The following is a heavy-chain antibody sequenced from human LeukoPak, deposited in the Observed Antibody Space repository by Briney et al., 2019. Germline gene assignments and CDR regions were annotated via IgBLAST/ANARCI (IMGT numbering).Heavy chain of an antibody. CDR3: ARVGYSNSYDY. Sequence: ASVKVSCKASGYTFTNSDINWVRQATGQGLEWMGWMNPNTGNAGYAQKFQDRVTITWDASISTAYMDLSSLRSEDTAVYYCARVGYSNSYDYWGQGTLVTVSS. CDR1: GYTFTNSD. J-gene: IGHJ4*02. V-gene: IGHV1-8*03. D-gene: IGHD4-11*01. CDR2: MNPNTGNA.